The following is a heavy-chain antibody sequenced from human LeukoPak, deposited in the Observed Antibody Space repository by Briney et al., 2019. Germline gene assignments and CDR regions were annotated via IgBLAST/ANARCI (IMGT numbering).Heavy chain of an antibody. CDR2: IIPIYGRA. CDR3: AAGGAYEFRDDY. V-gene: IGHV1-69*13. J-gene: IGHJ4*02. Sequence: ASVKVSCKASGGSFTSYGISWVRQAPGQGLEWMRKIIPIYGRANYGQKFQGRVTITADELTTTSYMELSSLTAEDMAVYYCAAGGAYEFRDDYWGQGTLVTVSS. CDR1: GGSFTSYG. D-gene: IGHD3-3*01.